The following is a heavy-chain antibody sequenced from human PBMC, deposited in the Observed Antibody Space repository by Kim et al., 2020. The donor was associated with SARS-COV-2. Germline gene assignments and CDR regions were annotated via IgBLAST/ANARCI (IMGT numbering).Heavy chain of an antibody. V-gene: IGHV3-74*03. J-gene: IGHJ4*02. D-gene: IGHD3-16*01. CDR1: GFTFSSYW. CDR3: ARDPRTRGYIDY. CDR2: IYSDDNTT. Sequence: GGSLRLSCAASGFTFSSYWMHWVRQGPGKGLVWVSRIYSDDNTTTDADSVKGRYTISRDNAKNTLYLHMNSLTAEDTAVYYCARDPRTRGYIDYWGQGNL.